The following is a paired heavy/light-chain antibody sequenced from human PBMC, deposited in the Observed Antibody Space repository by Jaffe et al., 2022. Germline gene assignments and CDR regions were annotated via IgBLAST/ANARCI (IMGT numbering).Light chain of an antibody. CDR1: QSVNSD. CDR2: GAS. J-gene: IGKJ2*01. V-gene: IGKV3-15*01. Sequence: EIVMTQSPATLSVSPGERATLSCRASQSVNSDLAWYQQKPGQAPRLLVYGASTRVTAIPARFSGSGSGTEFTLTISSLQSEDFAVYYCQQYDRWPDTFGQGTKVQIK. CDR3: QQYDRWPDT.
Heavy chain of an antibody. CDR3: ARDQSPIDY. V-gene: IGHV3-21*01. Sequence: EVQLVESGGGLVKPGGSLRLSCAASGFTFSIYTMKWVRQAPGKGLECVSSITRSGAFINYADSVKGRFTISRDNAKNSLYLQMNSLRVEDTAVYFCARDQSPIDYWGQGTLVTVSS. CDR2: ITRSGAFI. CDR1: GFTFSIYT. J-gene: IGHJ4*02.